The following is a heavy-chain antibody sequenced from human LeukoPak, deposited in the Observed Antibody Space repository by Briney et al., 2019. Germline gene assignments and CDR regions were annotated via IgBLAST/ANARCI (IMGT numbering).Heavy chain of an antibody. CDR2: INPSGGST. J-gene: IGHJ4*02. Sequence: ASVKVSCKASGYTFTSYYMHWVRQAPGQGLEWMGIINPSGGSTSYAQKFQGRVTMTRDTSTSTAYMELRSLRSDDTAVYYCARRGSYWSFDYWGQGTLVTVSS. V-gene: IGHV1-46*01. CDR3: ARRGSYWSFDY. D-gene: IGHD1-26*01. CDR1: GYTFTSYY.